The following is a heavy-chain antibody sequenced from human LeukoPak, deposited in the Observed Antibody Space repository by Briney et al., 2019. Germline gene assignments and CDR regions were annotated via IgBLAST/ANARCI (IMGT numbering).Heavy chain of an antibody. CDR1: GFTFSNYG. J-gene: IGHJ4*02. Sequence: GGSLRLSCAASGFTFSNYGMHWVRQAPGKGLEWVAIISYDGTYKYYADSVKGRFTISRDNSENTLYLQMNSLRAEDAAVYYCAKKSQPGVDMATIHFDHGGQGTLVTVSS. CDR2: ISYDGTYK. V-gene: IGHV3-30*18. CDR3: AKKSQPGVDMATIHFDH. D-gene: IGHD5-24*01.